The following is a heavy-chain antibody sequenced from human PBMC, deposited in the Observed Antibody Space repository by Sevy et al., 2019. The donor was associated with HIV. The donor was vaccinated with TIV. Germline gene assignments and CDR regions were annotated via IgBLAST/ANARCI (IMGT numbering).Heavy chain of an antibody. CDR3: ARDRGSSTSCYLYY. CDR1: GFTFSSYS. D-gene: IGHD2-2*01. CDR2: ISSSSSTI. V-gene: IGHV3-48*02. J-gene: IGHJ4*02. Sequence: GGSLRLSCAASGFTFSSYSMNWVRQAPGKGLEWVSYISSSSSTIYSADSVKGRFTISRENAKNTLYLQMNSLRDEDTAVDYCARDRGSSTSCYLYYWGQGTLVTVSS.